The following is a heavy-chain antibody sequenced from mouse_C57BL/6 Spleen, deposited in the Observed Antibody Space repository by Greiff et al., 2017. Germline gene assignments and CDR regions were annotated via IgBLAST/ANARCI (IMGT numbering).Heavy chain of an antibody. CDR2: IYPGDGDT. Sequence: QVQLKQSGPELVKPGASVKISCTASGYAFSSSWMNWVKQRPGKGLEWIGRIYPGDGDTNYNGKFKGKATLTADKSSSSAYMQLSSLTSEDSAVYFCARLGLRWYFDVWGTGTTVTVSS. V-gene: IGHV1-82*01. CDR1: GYAFSSSW. CDR3: ARLGLRWYFDV. J-gene: IGHJ1*03. D-gene: IGHD2-4*01.